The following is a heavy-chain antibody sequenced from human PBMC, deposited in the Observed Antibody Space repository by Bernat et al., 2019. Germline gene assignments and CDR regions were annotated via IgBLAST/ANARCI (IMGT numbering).Heavy chain of an antibody. CDR1: GFTFSNYG. CDR2: ISYDGSNK. J-gene: IGHJ4*02. Sequence: QVQLVESGGGVVQPGRSLRLSCAASGFTFSNYGMHWVRQAPGKGLEWVAVISYDGSNKYYADSVKGRFTISRDNSKNTLYLQMNSLGAEDTSVYYCATAQGIKIVGATTGRQIDYWGQGTLVTVSS. D-gene: IGHD1-26*01. V-gene: IGHV3-30*03. CDR3: ATAQGIKIVGATTGRQIDY.